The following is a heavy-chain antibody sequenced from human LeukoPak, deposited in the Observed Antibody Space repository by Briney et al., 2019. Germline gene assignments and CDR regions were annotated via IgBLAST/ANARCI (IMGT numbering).Heavy chain of an antibody. CDR2: ISGSGGST. Sequence: GGSLRLSCAASGFTFSSYGMSWVRQAPGKGLEWVATISGSGGSTYYADSVKGRFTISRDNSKNTLYLQMNTLRAEDTAVYYCAKASRFGYSYGPREYFYYMDVWGKGTTVTISS. D-gene: IGHD5-18*01. CDR1: GFTFSSYG. V-gene: IGHV3-23*01. J-gene: IGHJ6*03. CDR3: AKASRFGYSYGPREYFYYMDV.